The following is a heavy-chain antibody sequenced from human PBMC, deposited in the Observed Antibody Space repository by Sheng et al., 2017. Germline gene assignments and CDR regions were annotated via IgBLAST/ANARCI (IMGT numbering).Heavy chain of an antibody. Sequence: QVQLQQWGAGLLKPSETLSLTCAVYGGSFSGYYWSWIRQPPGKGLEWIGEINHSGSTNYNPSLKSRVTISVDTSKNQFSLKLSSVTAADTAVYYCARHPIAAAGTMGYYFDYWGQGTLVTVSS. V-gene: IGHV4-34*01. J-gene: IGHJ4*02. CDR2: INHSGST. D-gene: IGHD6-13*01. CDR3: ARHPIAAAGTMGYYFDY. CDR1: GGSFSGYY.